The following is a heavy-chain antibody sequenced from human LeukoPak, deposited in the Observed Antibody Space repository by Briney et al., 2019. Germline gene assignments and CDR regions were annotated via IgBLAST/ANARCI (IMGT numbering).Heavy chain of an antibody. CDR2: ISSSSSYI. J-gene: IGHJ4*02. Sequence: GGSLRLSCAASGFTFSSYSMNWVRQAPGKGLEWVSSISSSSSYIYYADSVKVRFTISRDNARNSLYLQMNSLRAEDKAVYYCAREWDYGDYAFDYWGQGNLVTVSS. CDR1: GFTFSSYS. V-gene: IGHV3-21*01. CDR3: AREWDYGDYAFDY. D-gene: IGHD4-17*01.